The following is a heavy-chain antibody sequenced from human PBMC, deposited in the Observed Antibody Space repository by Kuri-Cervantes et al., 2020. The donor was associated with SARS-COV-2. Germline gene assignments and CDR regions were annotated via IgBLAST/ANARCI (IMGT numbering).Heavy chain of an antibody. CDR1: GYSISSGYY. Sequence: SETLSLTCTVSGYSISSGYYWGWIRQPPGKGLEWIGSIYHSGSTYYNPSLKSRVTISVDTSKNQFSLKLSSVTAADTAVYYCARAKMGFLEWDNWFDPWGQGTLVTV. CDR2: IYHSGST. J-gene: IGHJ5*02. CDR3: ARAKMGFLEWDNWFDP. V-gene: IGHV4-38-2*02. D-gene: IGHD3-3*01.